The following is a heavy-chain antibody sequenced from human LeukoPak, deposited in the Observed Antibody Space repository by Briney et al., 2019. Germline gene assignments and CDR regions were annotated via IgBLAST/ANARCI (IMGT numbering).Heavy chain of an antibody. CDR1: GYTFTSYC. CDR2: INPSGGST. V-gene: IGHV1-46*01. Sequence: GASVKVSCKASGYTFTSYCIHWVRQPPGQGLEWMGIINPSGGSTSYAQKFQGRVTMTRDTSTSTVYMELSSLRSEDTAVYYCARTPKVVPAALIGFDPWGQGTLVTVSS. D-gene: IGHD2-2*01. J-gene: IGHJ5*02. CDR3: ARTPKVVPAALIGFDP.